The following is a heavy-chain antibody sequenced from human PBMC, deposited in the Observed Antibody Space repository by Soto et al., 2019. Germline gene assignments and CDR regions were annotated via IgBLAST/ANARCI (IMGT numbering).Heavy chain of an antibody. CDR3: AKDALAYYDFWS. CDR1: GITFSSYA. Sequence: HPGGSLRLSCAASGITFSSYAMSWVRQAPGKGLEWVSHISNSGRSTKYADSVKGRFTISRDNSKNTLYLQMNSLRAEDTAIYYCAKDALAYYDFWSWGQGTLVPVSS. CDR2: ISNSGRST. V-gene: IGHV3-23*01. D-gene: IGHD3-3*01. J-gene: IGHJ4*02.